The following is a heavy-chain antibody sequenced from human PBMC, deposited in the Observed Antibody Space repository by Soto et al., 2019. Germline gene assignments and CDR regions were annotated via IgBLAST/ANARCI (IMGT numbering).Heavy chain of an antibody. CDR3: AKASRSYYDSSGPPRPRPTTIYYYSGMDV. J-gene: IGHJ6*02. V-gene: IGHV3-30*18. CDR2: ISYDGSNK. Sequence: GGSLRLSCAASGFTFSSYGVHWVRQAPGKGLEWVAVISYDGSNKYYADSVKGRFTISRDNSKNTLYLQMNSLRAEDTAVYYCAKASRSYYDSSGPPRPRPTTIYYYSGMDVWGQGTTVTVSS. CDR1: GFTFSSYG. D-gene: IGHD3-22*01.